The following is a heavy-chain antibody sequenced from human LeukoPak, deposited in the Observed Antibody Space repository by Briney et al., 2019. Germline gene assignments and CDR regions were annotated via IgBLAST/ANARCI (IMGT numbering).Heavy chain of an antibody. D-gene: IGHD3-22*01. V-gene: IGHV3-21*01. CDR3: VLGYYDSSGYYW. Sequence: GGSLRLSCAASGFTFSSYSMNWVRQAPGKGLEWVSSISSSSRYIYYADSVKGRFTISRDNAKNSLYLQMNSLRAEDTAVYYCVLGYYDSSGYYWWGQGTLVTVSS. J-gene: IGHJ4*02. CDR1: GFTFSSYS. CDR2: ISSSSRYI.